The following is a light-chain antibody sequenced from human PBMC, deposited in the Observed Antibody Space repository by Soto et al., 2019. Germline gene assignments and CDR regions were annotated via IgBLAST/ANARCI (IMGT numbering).Light chain of an antibody. J-gene: IGLJ1*01. V-gene: IGLV2-14*01. Sequence: QSALPQPASVSGSPGQSITISCTGTSSDVGGYNYVSWYQQHPGKAPKLMIYDVSNRPSGVSNRFSGSKSGNTASLTISGLQAEDEADYYCSSYTRSSFYVFGTGTKLTVL. CDR1: SSDVGGYNY. CDR3: SSYTRSSFYV. CDR2: DVS.